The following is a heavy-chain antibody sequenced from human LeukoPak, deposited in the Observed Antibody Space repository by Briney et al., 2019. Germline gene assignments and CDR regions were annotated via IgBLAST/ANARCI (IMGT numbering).Heavy chain of an antibody. V-gene: IGHV3-23*01. D-gene: IGHD3-9*01. CDR1: GFTFAAYA. CDR3: AKDQGAGLTSQH. J-gene: IGHJ1*01. CDR2: VDAGGFTT. Sequence: GRSLKLSCATSGFTFAAYAMTWVRQAPGKGLEWISHVDAGGFTTYYADSVKGRFTVSRDNSRNTVFLQMNNLTIEDTALYYCAKDQGAGLTSQHWSEGTLVIVSS.